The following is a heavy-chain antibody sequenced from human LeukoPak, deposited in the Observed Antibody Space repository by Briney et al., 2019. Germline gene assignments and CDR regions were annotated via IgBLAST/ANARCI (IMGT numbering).Heavy chain of an antibody. J-gene: IGHJ4*02. Sequence: GGSLRLSCAASGFTFNNYQMNWIRQTPGKGLEWISYISRSGRIIYYADSVKGRFTISRDNAKNSVYLQMSSLRVEDTAVYFCARDPYSEGANFDFWGQGTLVTVSS. V-gene: IGHV3-48*03. CDR1: GFTFNNYQ. CDR2: ISRSGRII. D-gene: IGHD1-26*01. CDR3: ARDPYSEGANFDF.